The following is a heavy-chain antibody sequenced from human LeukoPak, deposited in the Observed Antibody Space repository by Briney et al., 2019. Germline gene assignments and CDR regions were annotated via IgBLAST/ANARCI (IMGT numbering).Heavy chain of an antibody. CDR3: ARLPGLGIAAAGFDP. CDR2: IYPGDSDT. J-gene: IGHJ5*02. Sequence: GESLKISCKGSGYSFTSYWIGWVRQMPGKGLEWMGIIYPGDSDTRYSPSFQGQVTISADKSISTAYLQWSSLKASDTAMYYCARLPGLGIAAAGFDPWGQGTLVTVSS. D-gene: IGHD6-13*01. CDR1: GYSFTSYW. V-gene: IGHV5-51*01.